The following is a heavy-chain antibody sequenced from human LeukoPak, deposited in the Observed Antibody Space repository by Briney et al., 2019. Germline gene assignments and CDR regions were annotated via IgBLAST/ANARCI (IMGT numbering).Heavy chain of an antibody. CDR2: IYTSGST. CDR1: GGSISSYY. CDR3: ARDFYDILTGSWDWFDP. V-gene: IGHV4-4*07. D-gene: IGHD3-9*01. Sequence: SETLSLTCTVSGGSISSYYWSWIRQPAGKGLEWIGRIYTSGSTNYNPSLKSRVTMSVDTSKNQFSLKLGSVTAADTAVYYCARDFYDILTGSWDWFDPWGQGTLVTVSS. J-gene: IGHJ5*02.